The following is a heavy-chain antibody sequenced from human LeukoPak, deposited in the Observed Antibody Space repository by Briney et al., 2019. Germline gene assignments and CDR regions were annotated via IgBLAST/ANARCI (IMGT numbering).Heavy chain of an antibody. CDR1: GFTFSNYA. CDR3: AKAHSISWPYAFDS. V-gene: IGHV3-23*01. Sequence: GGSLRLSCAASGFTFSNYATAWVRQAPGKGLEWVSAISGNGGRTYSADSVQGRFTISRDNSKNTVYLQMDNLRAEDSAMYYCAKAHSISWPYAFDSWGQGTLVTVPS. CDR2: ISGNGGRT. J-gene: IGHJ4*02. D-gene: IGHD6-13*01.